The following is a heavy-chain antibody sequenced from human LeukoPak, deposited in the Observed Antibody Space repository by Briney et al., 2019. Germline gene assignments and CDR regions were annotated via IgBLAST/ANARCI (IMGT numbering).Heavy chain of an antibody. D-gene: IGHD2-21*02. Sequence: SETLSLTCTVSGGSISSYYWSWIRQPAGKGLEWIGHIYNSGSTNYNPSLKSRVTISVDTSKNQFSLKLSSVTAADTAVYYCARQEDCGGDCYPDYWGQGTLVTVSS. J-gene: IGHJ4*02. CDR1: GGSISSYY. CDR2: IYNSGST. V-gene: IGHV4-4*07. CDR3: ARQEDCGGDCYPDY.